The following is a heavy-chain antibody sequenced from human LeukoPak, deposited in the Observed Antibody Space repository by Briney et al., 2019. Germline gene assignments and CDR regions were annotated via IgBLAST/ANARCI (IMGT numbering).Heavy chain of an antibody. CDR2: ISYDGSNK. D-gene: IGHD3-22*01. J-gene: IGHJ4*02. V-gene: IGHV3-30*04. CDR3: ARGLYYYDSSDYRLYSTLYFDY. CDR1: GFTFSSYA. Sequence: PGRSLRLSCAASGFTFSSYAMHWVRQAPGKGLEWVAVISYDGSNKYYADSVKGRFTISRDNSKNTLYLQMNSLRAEDTAVYYRARGLYYYDSSDYRLYSTLYFDYWAREPWSPSPQ.